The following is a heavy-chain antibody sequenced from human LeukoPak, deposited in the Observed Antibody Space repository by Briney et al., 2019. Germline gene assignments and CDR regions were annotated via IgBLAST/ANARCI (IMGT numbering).Heavy chain of an antibody. J-gene: IGHJ4*02. D-gene: IGHD5-18*01. CDR3: AREAGYSYGY. CDR2: INTDGSST. Sequence: GGSLRLSCAASGFTFSSYWMHWVRQAPGKGLVWVSRINTDGSSTSYADSVKGRFTISRDSARNTLYLQMNSLRVEDTAVYYCAREAGYSYGYWGQGTPVTVSA. CDR1: GFTFSSYW. V-gene: IGHV3-74*01.